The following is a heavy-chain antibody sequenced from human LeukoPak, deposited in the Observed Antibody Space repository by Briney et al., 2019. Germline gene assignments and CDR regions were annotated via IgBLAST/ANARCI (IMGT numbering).Heavy chain of an antibody. CDR3: AGRISGYYIDY. V-gene: IGHV5-51*01. CDR1: GYSFTSYW. Sequence: GESLKISCQGSGYSFTSYWIGWVRQMPGKGLEWMGIIYPGDSDTRYSPSFQGQVTISADKSISTAYLQWSSLKASDTAIYFCAGRISGYYIDYWGQGTLVSVSS. CDR2: IYPGDSDT. J-gene: IGHJ4*02. D-gene: IGHD1-26*01.